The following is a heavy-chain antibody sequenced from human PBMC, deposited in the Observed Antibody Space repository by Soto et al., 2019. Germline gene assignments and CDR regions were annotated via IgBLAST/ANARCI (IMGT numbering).Heavy chain of an antibody. Sequence: SQTLSLTCAISGDSVSSNSVAWNWIRQSPSRGLEWLGRTYYRSKWYNDYAVSVKSRITINPDTSKNQFSLQLNSVTPGDTAVYYCAREHIILAYNWIDPSGQGTLVTVSS. CDR1: GDSVSSNSVA. D-gene: IGHD2-8*02. J-gene: IGHJ5*02. V-gene: IGHV6-1*01. CDR2: TYYRSKWYN. CDR3: AREHIILAYNWIDP.